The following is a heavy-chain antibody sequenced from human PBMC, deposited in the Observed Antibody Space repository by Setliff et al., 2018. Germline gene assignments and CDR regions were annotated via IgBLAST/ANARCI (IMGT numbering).Heavy chain of an antibody. Sequence: PSETLSLTCTVSGGSISSGNYYWSWIRQPAGKAPEWIGHIFSKGSTNNNPSLKSRVTISIDSSKNQMSLRMTSVTAADTAVYYCARVRYFESSSYYFPFDYLCLGTLVTVSS. CDR2: IFSKGST. V-gene: IGHV4-61*09. D-gene: IGHD3-22*01. CDR1: GGSISSGNYY. CDR3: ARVRYFESSSYYFPFDY. J-gene: IGHJ4*02.